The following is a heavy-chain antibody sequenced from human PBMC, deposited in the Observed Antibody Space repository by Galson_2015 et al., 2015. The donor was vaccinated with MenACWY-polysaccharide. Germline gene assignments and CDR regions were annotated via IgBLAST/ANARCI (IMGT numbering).Heavy chain of an antibody. CDR1: GFTLSNYA. D-gene: IGHD2-8*01. J-gene: IGHJ4*02. Sequence: SLRLSCAASGFTLSNYAMTWVRQAPGKGLEWVSTFGGTGGTTYYADSVKGRFTISRDISKNMLYLQMNSLRAEDTAVYYCAKGVSQYSVTGIDYWGQGTLVTVSS. V-gene: IGHV3-23*01. CDR3: AKGVSQYSVTGIDY. CDR2: FGGTGGTT.